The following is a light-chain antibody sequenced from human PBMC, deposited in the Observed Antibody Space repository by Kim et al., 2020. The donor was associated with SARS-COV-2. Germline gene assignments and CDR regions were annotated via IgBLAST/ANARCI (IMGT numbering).Light chain of an antibody. Sequence: SSELTQDPAVSVALGQTVRITCQGDSLRSYYASWYQQKPGQAPVLVIYGKNNRPSGIPDPFSGSSSGNTASLTIPGAQAEDEADYYCNSRDSSVNHLRVF. CDR3: NSRDSSVNHLRV. CDR2: GKN. J-gene: IGLJ1*01. CDR1: SLRSYY. V-gene: IGLV3-19*01.